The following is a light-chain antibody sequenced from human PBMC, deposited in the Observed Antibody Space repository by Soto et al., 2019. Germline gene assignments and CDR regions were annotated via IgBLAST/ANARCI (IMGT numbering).Light chain of an antibody. CDR3: QQRSNWPPVT. CDR2: GAS. J-gene: IGKJ4*01. CDR1: QSVSSSY. V-gene: IGKV3D-20*02. Sequence: ELVLPQSPGTLSLSPGERATLSCRACQSVSSSYLAWYQQKPGQAPRLLIYGASSRATGIPDRFSGSGSGTDFTLTISRLEPEDFGVYYCQQRSNWPPVTFGGGTKVGI.